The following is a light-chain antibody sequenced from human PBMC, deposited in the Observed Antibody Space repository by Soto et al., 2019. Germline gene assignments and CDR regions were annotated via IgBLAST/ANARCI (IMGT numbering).Light chain of an antibody. CDR1: QSISSN. V-gene: IGKV3-20*01. CDR3: QQYCRSPRT. Sequence: EVVLTQSPGTLSLSPGERATLSCRASQSISSNVAWFQQKPGQAPRLLIYGASNRASGIPDRFSGSGSGTDFTLTRTGLEPEDIAVYYCQQYCRSPRTFGQGTKVEIK. CDR2: GAS. J-gene: IGKJ1*01.